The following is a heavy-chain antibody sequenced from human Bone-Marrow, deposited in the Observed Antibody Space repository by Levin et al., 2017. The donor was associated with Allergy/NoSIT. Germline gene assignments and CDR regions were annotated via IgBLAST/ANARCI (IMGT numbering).Heavy chain of an antibody. CDR2: IGTAGDT. V-gene: IGHV3-13*01. Sequence: PGGSLRLSCAASGFTFSTYDMHWVRHATGKGLEWVSAIGTAGDTYYPGSVKGRFTISRENAKNSLYLQMNSLRAGDTAVYYCARSDEGGMDVWGQGTTVTVSS. J-gene: IGHJ6*02. CDR3: ARSDEGGMDV. CDR1: GFTFSTYD.